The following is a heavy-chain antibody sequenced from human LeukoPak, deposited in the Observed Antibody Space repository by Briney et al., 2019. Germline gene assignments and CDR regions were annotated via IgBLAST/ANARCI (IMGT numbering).Heavy chain of an antibody. CDR2: IRYDGSNK. CDR1: GFTFSSYG. Sequence: GGSLRLSCAASGFTFSSYGMHWVRQAPGKGLEWVAFIRYDGSNKYYADSVKGRFTISRDNSKNTLYLQMNSLRAEDTAVYYCAKGSFVAVAGTIDYWGQGTLVTVTS. J-gene: IGHJ4*02. V-gene: IGHV3-30*02. CDR3: AKGSFVAVAGTIDY. D-gene: IGHD6-19*01.